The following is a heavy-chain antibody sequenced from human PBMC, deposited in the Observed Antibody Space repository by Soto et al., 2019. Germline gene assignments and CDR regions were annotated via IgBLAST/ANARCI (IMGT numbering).Heavy chain of an antibody. Sequence: SETLSLTCTVTGGSISSHYWSWIRQPPGKGLEWIGYITDTGSTSYNPSLKSRVNISLDTSKNQFSLKLTSVTAADTAVYYCARDKITGLFDYWGQGTLVTVSS. CDR1: GGSISSHY. D-gene: IGHD2-8*02. V-gene: IGHV4-59*11. CDR3: ARDKITGLFDY. CDR2: ITDTGST. J-gene: IGHJ4*02.